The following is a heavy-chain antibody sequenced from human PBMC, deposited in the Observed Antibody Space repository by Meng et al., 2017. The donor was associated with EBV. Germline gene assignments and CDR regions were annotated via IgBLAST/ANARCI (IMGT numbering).Heavy chain of an antibody. D-gene: IGHD3-10*01. V-gene: IGHV4-61*01. CDR2: IYDGGTT. CDR3: AKSRSSTPGVVDY. J-gene: IGHJ4*02. Sequence: QWSGQVLVKPSETLSFTCTVPCPSVSGVTYHVSWFRQHPAKELEWSGYIYDGGTTIYNPSLKSRVTILVDASKNQFSLKLSSVTTADTAVYYCAKSRSSTPGVVDYWGQGTLVTVSS. CDR1: CPSVSGVTYH.